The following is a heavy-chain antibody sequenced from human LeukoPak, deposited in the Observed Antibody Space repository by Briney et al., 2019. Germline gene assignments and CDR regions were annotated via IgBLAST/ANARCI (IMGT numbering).Heavy chain of an antibody. CDR1: GGTFSSYA. J-gene: IGHJ6*03. D-gene: IGHD3-10*01. V-gene: IGHV1-69*05. Sequence: SVKVSCKASGGTFSSYAISWVRQAPGQGLEWMGGIIPILGTANYAQKFQGRVTITTDESTSTAYMELSSLRSEDTAVYYCARASYYGSGSYYSLYYYYYYMDVWGKGTTVTVSS. CDR3: ARASYYGSGSYYSLYYYYYYMDV. CDR2: IIPILGTA.